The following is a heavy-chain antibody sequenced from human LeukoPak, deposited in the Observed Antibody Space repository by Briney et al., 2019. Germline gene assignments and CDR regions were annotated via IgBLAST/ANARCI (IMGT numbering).Heavy chain of an antibody. CDR2: INHSGST. CDR1: GGSFSGYY. CDR3: ARGLYDILTGYYFSHYYYYMDV. V-gene: IGHV4-34*01. D-gene: IGHD3-9*01. Sequence: PSETLSLTCAVYGGSFSGYYWSWIRQPPGKGLEWIGEINHSGSTNYNPSLKSRVTISVDTSKNQFSLKLSSVTAADTAVYYCARGLYDILTGYYFSHYYYYMDVWGKGSTVTVSS. J-gene: IGHJ6*03.